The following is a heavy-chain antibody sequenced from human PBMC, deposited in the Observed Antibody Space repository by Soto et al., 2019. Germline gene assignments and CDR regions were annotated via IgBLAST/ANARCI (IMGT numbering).Heavy chain of an antibody. Sequence: GASVKVSCKASGYPFTSFYLLWVRQAPGQGLEWLGWINPNSRTTKYAEQFQGRLTLTRDTSLKTAYLELSGLTSDDTAVYYCARFSSYSANDASDHWGQGTLVTVYS. J-gene: IGHJ4*02. CDR3: ARFSSYSANDASDH. V-gene: IGHV1-2*02. D-gene: IGHD5-12*01. CDR2: INPNSRTT. CDR1: GYPFTSFY.